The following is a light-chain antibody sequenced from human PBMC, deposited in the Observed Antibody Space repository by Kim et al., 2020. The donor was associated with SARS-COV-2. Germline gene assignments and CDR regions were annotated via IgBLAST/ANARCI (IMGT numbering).Light chain of an antibody. CDR2: EVS. J-gene: IGLJ2*01. CDR3: SSYAGSNIVV. CDR1: SSDIGGYNY. Sequence: SALTQPPSASGSPGQSITISCTGSSSDIGGYNYVSWYQQHPGKAPKLMIYEVSERPSGVPDRFSGSKSGNTASLTVSGLQAEDEAGYYCSSYAGSNIVVFGGGTQLTVL. V-gene: IGLV2-8*01.